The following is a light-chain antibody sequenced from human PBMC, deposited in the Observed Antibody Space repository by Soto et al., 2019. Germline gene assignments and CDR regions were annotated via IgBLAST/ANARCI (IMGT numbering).Light chain of an antibody. V-gene: IGLV2-23*01. Sequence: QSGLTQPASVSGSPGQSISIPCTGTSSDIGVYQLVSWYQQHPGKAPQLMIFEGTKRPSGVSNRFSGSKSGNTASLTISGLQTEDEADYYCCSYAASRIYVFGTGTKV. J-gene: IGLJ1*01. CDR2: EGT. CDR3: CSYAASRIYV. CDR1: SSDIGVYQL.